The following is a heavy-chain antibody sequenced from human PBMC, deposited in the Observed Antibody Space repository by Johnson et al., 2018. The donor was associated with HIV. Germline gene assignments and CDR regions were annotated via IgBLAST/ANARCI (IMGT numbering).Heavy chain of an antibody. Sequence: QVHLVESGGGVVQPGRSLRLSCAASGFTFSSYGMHWVRQAPGKGLEWVAVIWYDGSNKYYAESVKGRFTIYRDNAKNSLYLQMNSLRAEDTALYYCAGGHDNYDSSGYLHAFDIWGQGTMVTVSS. J-gene: IGHJ3*02. V-gene: IGHV3-33*01. D-gene: IGHD3-22*01. CDR2: IWYDGSNK. CDR3: AGGHDNYDSSGYLHAFDI. CDR1: GFTFSSYG.